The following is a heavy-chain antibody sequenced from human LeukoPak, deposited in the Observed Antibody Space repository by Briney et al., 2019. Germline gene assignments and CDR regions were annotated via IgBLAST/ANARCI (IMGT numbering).Heavy chain of an antibody. CDR1: GGSFSGYY. D-gene: IGHD6-19*01. CDR2: INHSGST. J-gene: IGHJ6*02. CDR3: ARGSTRRGYSSGSLYHYYGMDV. Sequence: SETLSLTCAVYGGSFSGYYWSWIRQPPGKGLEWIGEINHSGSTNYNPSLKNQVTISVHTAKNQFSLKLSSVPAADTAVYSCARGSTRRGYSSGSLYHYYGMDVWGQGTTVTVSS. V-gene: IGHV4-34*01.